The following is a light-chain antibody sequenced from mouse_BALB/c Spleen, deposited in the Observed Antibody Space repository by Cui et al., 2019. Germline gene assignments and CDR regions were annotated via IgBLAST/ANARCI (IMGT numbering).Light chain of an antibody. CDR2: YAS. V-gene: IGKV5-39*01. CDR1: QSISDY. J-gene: IGKJ1*01. Sequence: DIVMTQSPATLSVTPGGKVSLSCRDSQSISDYLNWYQQKSQEDPRHLIKYASQSSSEIPSRFSGSGSGSDFTHNINSAEPEDVRVYYCQNGHSFTFGGGTKLEIK. CDR3: QNGHSFT.